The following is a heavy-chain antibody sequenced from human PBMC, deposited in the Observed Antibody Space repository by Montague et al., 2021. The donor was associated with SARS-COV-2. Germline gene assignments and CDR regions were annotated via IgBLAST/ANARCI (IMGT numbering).Heavy chain of an antibody. CDR1: GFTFSSYS. J-gene: IGHJ6*02. V-gene: IGHV3-21*01. CDR2: ISSSSSYI. CDR3: ARAAVRGVIEHIYGMDV. D-gene: IGHD3-10*01. Sequence: SLRLSCAASGFTFSSYSMNWVRQAPGKGLEWVSSISSSSSYIYYADSVKGRFTISRDNAKNSLYLQMNSLRAEDTAVYYCARAAVRGVIEHIYGMDVWGQGTTVTDSS.